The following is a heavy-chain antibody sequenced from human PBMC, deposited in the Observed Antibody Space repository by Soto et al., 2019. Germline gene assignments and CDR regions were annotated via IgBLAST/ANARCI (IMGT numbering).Heavy chain of an antibody. CDR2: IYHSGST. Sequence: PSVTLSLTRAVSGGSILSFCFSRSLVRQPPGKGLEWIGYIYHSGSTYYNPSLKSRVTISVDRSKNQFSLNLSSVTAADTAVYYCARGMTAVTTYDYWGQGTRVTVSS. CDR1: GGSILSFCFS. J-gene: IGHJ4*02. CDR3: ARGMTAVTTYDY. V-gene: IGHV4-30-2*01. D-gene: IGHD4-4*01.